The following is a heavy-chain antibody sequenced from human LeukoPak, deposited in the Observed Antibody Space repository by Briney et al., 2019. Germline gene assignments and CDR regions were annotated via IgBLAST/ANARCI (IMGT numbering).Heavy chain of an antibody. CDR1: GFTLSDYY. CDR3: ARYLSSYSSNWPFDY. J-gene: IGHJ4*02. D-gene: IGHD6-13*01. V-gene: IGHV3-11*01. Sequence: GGSLRLSCAASGFTLSDYYMSWIRQAPGKGLEWVSYISSSSDTLYYADSVKGRFTISRDNAKNSLYLQMNSLRAEDTAVYYCARYLSSYSSNWPFDYWGQGTLVTVSS. CDR2: ISSSSDTL.